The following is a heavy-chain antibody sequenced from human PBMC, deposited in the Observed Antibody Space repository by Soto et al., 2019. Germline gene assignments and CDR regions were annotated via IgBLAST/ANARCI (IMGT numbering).Heavy chain of an antibody. CDR1: GYNFTTYG. Sequence: QVQLVQSGAEVKKPGASVKVSCKASGYNFTTYGITWVRQAPGQGLEWMGWISAHNGNTKNAQKLQGRVTMTTDTSTSTAYMEVRSLRSDDTAVYYCARAPRIAVAGTDFDYWGQGTLVTVSS. CDR2: ISAHNGNT. J-gene: IGHJ4*02. CDR3: ARAPRIAVAGTDFDY. V-gene: IGHV1-18*01. D-gene: IGHD6-19*01.